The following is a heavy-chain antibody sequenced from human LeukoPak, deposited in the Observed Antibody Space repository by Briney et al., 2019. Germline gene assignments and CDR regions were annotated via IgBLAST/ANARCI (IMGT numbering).Heavy chain of an antibody. J-gene: IGHJ6*03. Sequence: PGGSLRLSCAASGFTFSTYWMSWVRQVPGKGLEWVANIHQDGIERYYVDSVKGRFTISRDNAKNSLYLQMNSLRAEDTAVYYCARAGVVIPYYYYYMDVWGKGTTVTVSS. CDR2: IHQDGIER. D-gene: IGHD3-3*01. CDR3: ARAGVVIPYYYYYMDV. CDR1: GFTFSTYW. V-gene: IGHV3-7*01.